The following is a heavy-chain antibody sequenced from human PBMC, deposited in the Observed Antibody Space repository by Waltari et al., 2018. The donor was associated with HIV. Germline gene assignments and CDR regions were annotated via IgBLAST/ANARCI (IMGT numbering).Heavy chain of an antibody. Sequence: VHLVQSGAEVXKPGASVQVSCKASGNTFSDSFIHWVRQAPGQGLEXXGWISPNSGDTSYAQXFQXXVTMTRDTSISTAYIELSRLTSDDTTVYXCARQMTFYDAFDIWGQGTVVTVSS. CDR2: ISPNSGDT. V-gene: IGHV1-2*02. J-gene: IGHJ3*02. CDR1: GNTFSDSF. CDR3: ARQMTFYDAFDI.